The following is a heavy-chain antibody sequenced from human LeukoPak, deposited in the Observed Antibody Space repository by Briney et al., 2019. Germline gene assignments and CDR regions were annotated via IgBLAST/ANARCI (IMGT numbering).Heavy chain of an antibody. J-gene: IGHJ6*03. Sequence: SETLSLTCTVSGGSISSSSYYWGWIRQPPGKGLEWIGSIYYSGSTYYNPSLKSRVTISVDTSKNQFSLKLSSVTAADTAVYYCASEPYSNYDYYYYMDVWGKETTVTVSS. V-gene: IGHV4-39*01. CDR1: GGSISSSSYY. D-gene: IGHD4-11*01. CDR2: IYYSGST. CDR3: ASEPYSNYDYYYYMDV.